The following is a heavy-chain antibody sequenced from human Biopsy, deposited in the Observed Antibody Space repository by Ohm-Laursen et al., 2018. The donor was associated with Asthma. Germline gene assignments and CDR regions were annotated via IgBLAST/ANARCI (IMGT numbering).Heavy chain of an antibody. CDR2: ISVYNGNT. CDR3: ARAVDYSHYYGIDV. V-gene: IGHV1-18*01. J-gene: IGHJ6*02. Sequence: ASVKVSCKTSGYTFNSAGITWVRQAPGQGLEWKGWISVYNGNTKVAQKLQDRVTMITDTSTSTGYMELRSLRSDDTAVYFCARAVDYSHYYGIDVWGQGTTVTVS. CDR1: GYTFNSAG. D-gene: IGHD3-10*01.